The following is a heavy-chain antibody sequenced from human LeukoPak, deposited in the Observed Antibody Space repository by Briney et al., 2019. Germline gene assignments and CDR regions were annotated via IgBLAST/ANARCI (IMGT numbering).Heavy chain of an antibody. D-gene: IGHD3-10*01. CDR3: ARIYYSRFDP. CDR2: IYTSGSP. CDR1: GGSICSYY. V-gene: IGHV4-4*07. J-gene: IGHJ5*02. Sequence: SETLSLTCTVSGGSICSYYWSSIRQPAGKGLEWIGRIYTSGSPNYNPSLKSRVTMSVDTSKNQFSLKLNSVTAADTAVYYCARIYYSRFDPWGQGTLVTVSS.